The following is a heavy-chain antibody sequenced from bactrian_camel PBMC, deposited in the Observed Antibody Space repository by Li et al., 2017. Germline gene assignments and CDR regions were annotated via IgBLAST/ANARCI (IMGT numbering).Heavy chain of an antibody. CDR2: IDNNGLT. Sequence: QVQLVEYGGGSVEAGGSLRLSCVASGNTNRVTNWGWFRGYPGQRRFGVARIDNNGLTRYVDSVKGRFTISRDKAENTLHLQMNSLIPEDTAMYYCGVDTGAPPEDLDRWVQWIDSWGQGTQVTVS. D-gene: IGHD3*01. CDR1: GNTNRVTN. V-gene: IGHV3S53*01. CDR3: GVDTGAPPEDLDRWVQWIDS. J-gene: IGHJ4*01.